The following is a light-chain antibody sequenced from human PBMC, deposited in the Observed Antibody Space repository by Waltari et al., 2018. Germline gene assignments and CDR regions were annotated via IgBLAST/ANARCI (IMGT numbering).Light chain of an antibody. J-gene: IGKJ5*01. Sequence: EIVLTQSPATLSLSPGERATLSCRASQSVSRYLAWYQQKPGQAPRLLIYDASNRATGIPARFSGSGSGTDFTLTISSLEPEDFAVYYCQQRSKWPPVTFGQGTRLEIK. CDR3: QQRSKWPPVT. CDR1: QSVSRY. V-gene: IGKV3-11*01. CDR2: DAS.